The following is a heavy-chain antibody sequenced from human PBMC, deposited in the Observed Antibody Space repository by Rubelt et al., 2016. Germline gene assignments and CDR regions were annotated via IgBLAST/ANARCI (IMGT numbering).Heavy chain of an antibody. V-gene: IGHV3-11*04. CDR1: GFAFSDYS. CDR2: ISGSGYTI. Sequence: EMSGGGLVKPGGSLRLSCSGSGFAFSDYSMSWIRQAPGKGLEWVSYISGSGYTIYYADSVKGRVTISRDNAKNSLYLQMNSLRAEDTAVYYCARDFLLRSYGDFAPVVSWGQGTLVTVSS. CDR3: ARDFLLRSYGDFAPVVS. J-gene: IGHJ5*02. D-gene: IGHD4-17*01.